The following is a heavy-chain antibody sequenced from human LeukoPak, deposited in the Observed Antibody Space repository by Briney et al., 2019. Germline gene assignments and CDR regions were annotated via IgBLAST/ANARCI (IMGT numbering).Heavy chain of an antibody. D-gene: IGHD3/OR15-3a*01. CDR2: IHTGGTT. CDR3: AKEGFWTTMPVRGSH. CDR1: GFDISYNY. V-gene: IGHV3-53*01. Sequence: PGGSLRLFCVASGFDISYNYVGWVRQAPGKGLEWVSVIHTGGTTRYTDSVKGRFTISKDNSNNTVFLQMNSVRVEDTAVYYCAKEGFWTTMPVRGSHWGQGTLVTVSS. J-gene: IGHJ4*02.